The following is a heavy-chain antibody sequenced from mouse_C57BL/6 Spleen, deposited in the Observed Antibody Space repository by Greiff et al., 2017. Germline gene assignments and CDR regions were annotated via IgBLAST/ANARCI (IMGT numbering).Heavy chain of an antibody. CDR2: IYPGDGDT. CDR1: GYAFSSSW. V-gene: IGHV1-82*01. Sequence: QVQLQQSGPELVKPGASVKISCKASGYAFSSSWMNWVKQRPGKGLEWLGRIYPGDGDTNYNGKFKGQATLTADKSSSKAYMQLSSLTSEDSAVYCWARRRNYYGSRHVDVWGTGTTVTVSS. J-gene: IGHJ1*03. D-gene: IGHD1-1*01. CDR3: ARRRNYYGSRHVDV.